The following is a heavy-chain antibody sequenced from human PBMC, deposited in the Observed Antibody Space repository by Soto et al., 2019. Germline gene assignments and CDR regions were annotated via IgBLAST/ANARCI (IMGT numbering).Heavy chain of an antibody. D-gene: IGHD6-6*01. V-gene: IGHV1-46*01. Sequence: ASVKVSCKASGYTFTSYYMHWVRQAPGQGLEWMGIINPSGGSTSYAQKFQGRVTMTRDTSTSTVYMELSSLRSEDTAVYYCARDRPAHSSSSHIKRPYYYYGMDVWGQGTTVTVSS. CDR2: INPSGGST. J-gene: IGHJ6*02. CDR3: ARDRPAHSSSSHIKRPYYYYGMDV. CDR1: GYTFTSYY.